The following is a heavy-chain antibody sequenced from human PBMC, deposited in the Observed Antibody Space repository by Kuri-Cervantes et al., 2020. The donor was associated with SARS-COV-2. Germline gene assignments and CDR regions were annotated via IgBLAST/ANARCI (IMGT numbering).Heavy chain of an antibody. CDR3: ARGPWRSEQVGPPYYYYLDV. V-gene: IGHV4-34*01. Sequence: SETLSLTCAVYGGSFSGYYWNWIRQPPGKGLEWIGEINDIGSTNYNPSLESRVTISVDTSKNQFSLNLSSVTAGDTALYYCARGPWRSEQVGPPYYYYLDVWGKGTTVTVSS. CDR1: GGSFSGYY. CDR2: INDIGST. D-gene: IGHD3-16*01. J-gene: IGHJ6*03.